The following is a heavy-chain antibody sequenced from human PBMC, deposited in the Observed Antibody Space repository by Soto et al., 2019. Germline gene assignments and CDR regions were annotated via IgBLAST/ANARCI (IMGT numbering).Heavy chain of an antibody. J-gene: IGHJ6*02. CDR3: ARVQSAGITMVRGVIPYYYYYGMDV. D-gene: IGHD3-10*01. CDR1: GFTFSSYS. V-gene: IGHV3-21*01. Sequence: EVQLVESGGGLVKPGGSLRLSCAASGFTFSSYSMNWVRQAPGKGLEWVSSISSSSSYIYYADSVKGRFTISRDNAKNSLYLQMNSLRAEDTAVYYCARVQSAGITMVRGVIPYYYYYGMDVWGQGTTVTVSS. CDR2: ISSSSSYI.